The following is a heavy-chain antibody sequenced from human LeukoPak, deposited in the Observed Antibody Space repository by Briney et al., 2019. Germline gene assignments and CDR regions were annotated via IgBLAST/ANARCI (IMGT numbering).Heavy chain of an antibody. Sequence: ASAKVSCKASGYTFTSYDINWVRQATGQGLEWMGWMNPNSGNTGYAQKFQGRVTITRNTSISTAYMELSSLRSEDTAVYYCARGGYDFWSGYSRFGALYYMAVWGTGTTVTVSS. D-gene: IGHD3-3*01. CDR2: MNPNSGNT. CDR1: GYTFTSYD. V-gene: IGHV1-8*03. J-gene: IGHJ6*03. CDR3: ARGGYDFWSGYSRFGALYYMAV.